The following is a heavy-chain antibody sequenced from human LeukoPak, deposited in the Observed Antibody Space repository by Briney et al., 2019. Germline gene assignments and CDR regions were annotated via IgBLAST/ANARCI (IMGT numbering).Heavy chain of an antibody. CDR3: ARCTYYAFWSGYSDAFDI. V-gene: IGHV1-69*01. Sequence: GSSVKVSCKASGGTFSSYAISWVRQAPGQGLEWMGGIIPIFGTANYAQKFQGRVTITADESTSTAYMELSSLRSEDTAAYYCARCTYYAFWSGYSDAFDIWGQGTMVTVSS. CDR1: GGTFSSYA. J-gene: IGHJ3*02. D-gene: IGHD3-3*01. CDR2: IIPIFGTA.